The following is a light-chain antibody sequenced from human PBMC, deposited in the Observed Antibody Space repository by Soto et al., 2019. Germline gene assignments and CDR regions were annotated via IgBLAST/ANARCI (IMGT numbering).Light chain of an antibody. CDR3: QQYNNYSWT. J-gene: IGKJ1*01. CDR1: QSIDNW. V-gene: IGKV1-5*03. CDR2: KAS. Sequence: DIQMTQSPSTLSASVGDRVTITCRASQSIDNWLAWYQQKPGKAPRLLIYKASTLESGVPSRFSGSGSGTEFTLTISSLQPDDFATYYCQQYNNYSWTFGPGTKVEIK.